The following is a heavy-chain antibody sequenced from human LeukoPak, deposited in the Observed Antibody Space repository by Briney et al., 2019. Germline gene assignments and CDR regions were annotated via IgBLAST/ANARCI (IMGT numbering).Heavy chain of an antibody. CDR3: ARVVEYYYDTIEY. V-gene: IGHV1-2*02. Sequence: ASVKVSCKASGHTFTGYYIHWVRQAPGQGLEWMGWINPNSGGTNYAQKFQGRVTMTRDTSISTAYMELSGLRSDDTAVYYCARVVEYYYDTIEYWGQGTLVTVSS. J-gene: IGHJ4*02. D-gene: IGHD3-22*01. CDR2: INPNSGGT. CDR1: GHTFTGYY.